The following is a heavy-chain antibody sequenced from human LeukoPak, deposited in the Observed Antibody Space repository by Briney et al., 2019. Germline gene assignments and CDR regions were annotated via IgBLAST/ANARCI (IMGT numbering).Heavy chain of an antibody. D-gene: IGHD4-17*01. CDR2: IYYSGST. J-gene: IGHJ3*02. V-gene: IGHV4-59*01. CDR1: GGSINSYY. CDR3: ARGLGYGEYLVPFDI. Sequence: SETLSLTCTVSGGSINSYYWSWIRQPPGKGLEWIGYIYYSGSTNYNPSLKRRVTISVDTSKNQFSLRLTSVTAADTAVYYCARGLGYGEYLVPFDIWGRGTMVTVSS.